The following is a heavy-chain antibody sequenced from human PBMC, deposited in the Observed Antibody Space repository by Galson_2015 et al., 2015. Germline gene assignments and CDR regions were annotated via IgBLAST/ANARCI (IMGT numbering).Heavy chain of an antibody. Sequence: PALVKPTQTLTLTCTFSGFSLSTSGMRVSWFRQPPGKALEWLARIDWDDDKFYTTSLKTRLTIRRDTSKNQVVLTMTNMDPVDTATYYCARTSSGSLPDYWGQGTLVTVSS. CDR2: IDWDDDK. D-gene: IGHD6-6*01. V-gene: IGHV2-70*04. CDR1: GFSLSTSGMR. J-gene: IGHJ4*02. CDR3: ARTSSGSLPDY.